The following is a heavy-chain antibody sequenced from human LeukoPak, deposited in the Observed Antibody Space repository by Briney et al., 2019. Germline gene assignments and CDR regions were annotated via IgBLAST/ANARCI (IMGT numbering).Heavy chain of an antibody. V-gene: IGHV4-30-4*08. CDR2: IYYSGSN. D-gene: IGHD4-17*01. CDR1: GGSISSGDYY. J-gene: IGHJ6*03. Sequence: SQTLSLTCTVSGGSISSGDYYWSWIRQPPGKGLEWIGYIYYSGSNYYNPSLKSRVTISVDTSKNQFSLKLSSVTAADTAVYYCAYGAEGYYYYYMDVWGKGTTVTVSS. CDR3: AYGAEGYYYYYMDV.